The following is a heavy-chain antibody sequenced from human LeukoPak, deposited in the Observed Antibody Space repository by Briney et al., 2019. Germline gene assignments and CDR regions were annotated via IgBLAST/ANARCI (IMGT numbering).Heavy chain of an antibody. V-gene: IGHV1-8*01. CDR1: GYTFTSYD. Sequence: ASVKVSCKASGYTFTSYDINWVRQATGQGLGWMGWMNPNSGNTGYAQKFQGRVTMTRNTSISTAYMELSSLRSEDTAVYYCAREYYDILTGSVSDYWGQGTLVTVSS. D-gene: IGHD3-9*01. J-gene: IGHJ4*02. CDR3: AREYYDILTGSVSDY. CDR2: MNPNSGNT.